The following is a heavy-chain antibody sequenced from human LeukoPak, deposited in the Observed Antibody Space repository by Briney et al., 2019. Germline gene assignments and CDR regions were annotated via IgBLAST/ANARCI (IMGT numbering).Heavy chain of an antibody. D-gene: IGHD3-10*01. CDR1: GFTFSTYA. CDR2: ISGSGGST. Sequence: GGSLRLSCAASGFTFSTYAMNWVRQAPGKGLEWVSAISGSGGSTYYADSVNGRFTISRDNSKNTLYLQMNSLRAEDTAVYYCARINKAFDYWGQGTLVTVSS. V-gene: IGHV3-23*01. J-gene: IGHJ4*02. CDR3: ARINKAFDY.